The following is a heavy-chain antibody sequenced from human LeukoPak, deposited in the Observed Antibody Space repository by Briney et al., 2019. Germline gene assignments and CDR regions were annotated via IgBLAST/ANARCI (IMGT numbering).Heavy chain of an antibody. CDR3: ASVYSSSWYDAFDI. V-gene: IGHV3-21*01. CDR1: GFTFSSYS. J-gene: IGHJ3*02. CDR2: ISSSSSYI. Sequence: GGSLRLSCAASGFTFSSYSMNWVRQAPGKGLEWASSISSSSSYIYYADSVKGRFTISRDNAKNSLYLQMNSLRAEDTAVYYCASVYSSSWYDAFDIWGQGTMVTVSS. D-gene: IGHD6-13*01.